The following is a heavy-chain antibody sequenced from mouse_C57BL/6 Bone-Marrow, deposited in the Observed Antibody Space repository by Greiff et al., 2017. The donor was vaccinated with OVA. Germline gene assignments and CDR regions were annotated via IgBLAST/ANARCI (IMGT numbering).Heavy chain of an antibody. Sequence: QVQLQQPGAELVKPGASVKLSCKASGYTFTSYWMQWVKQRPGQGLEWIGEIDPSDSCTNYNQKFKGKATLTVDTSSSTAYMQLSSLTSEDSAVYYCVLDSSGYWFAYWGQGTLVTVSA. CDR2: IDPSDSCT. D-gene: IGHD3-2*02. J-gene: IGHJ3*01. CDR1: GYTFTSYW. CDR3: VLDSSGYWFAY. V-gene: IGHV1-50*01.